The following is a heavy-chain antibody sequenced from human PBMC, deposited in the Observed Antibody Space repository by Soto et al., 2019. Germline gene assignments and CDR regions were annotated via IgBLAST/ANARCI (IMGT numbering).Heavy chain of an antibody. CDR3: GGGNTRCYYYYMDV. CDR2: INHSGST. V-gene: IGHV4-34*01. Sequence: QVQLQQWGAGLLKPSETLSLTCAVHGEFFGGYYWSWVRQPPGKGLEWIGNINHSGSTQYNPSLNTRVTISADTTKGHHFPKVASAAVAAKAVDYCGGGNTRCYYYYMDVWGEGATVTVSS. CDR1: GEFFGGYY. J-gene: IGHJ6*03.